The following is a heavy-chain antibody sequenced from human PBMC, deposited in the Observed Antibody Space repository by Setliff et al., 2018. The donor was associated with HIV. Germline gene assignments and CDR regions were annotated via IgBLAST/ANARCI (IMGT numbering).Heavy chain of an antibody. J-gene: IGHJ4*02. CDR3: ASRRGIEFYFDI. V-gene: IGHV4-34*01. D-gene: IGHD3-10*01. CDR1: GQSISGYY. Sequence: LSLTCAVYGQSISGYYWSWIRQPPGKGLEWIGEINHGGDTNYNPSLKSRVTISVGSSYNHFSLKLSSVTAADTGVYYCASRRGIEFYFDIWGQGTPVTVSS. CDR2: INHGGDT.